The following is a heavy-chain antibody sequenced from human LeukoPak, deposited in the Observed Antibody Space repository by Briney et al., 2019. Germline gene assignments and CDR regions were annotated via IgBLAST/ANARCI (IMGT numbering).Heavy chain of an antibody. CDR2: IHYSGIT. J-gene: IGHJ3*02. CDR3: ARDSYYDSSGYLAFDI. Sequence: PSETLSLTCSVSGGSISTAYWSWIRQPPGKGLEWIGNIHYSGITNYNSSLKSRVSISLDTSKNQFSLKMISVSTADTAVYYCARDSYYDSSGYLAFDIWGQGTMVTVSS. V-gene: IGHV4-59*01. D-gene: IGHD3-22*01. CDR1: GGSISTAY.